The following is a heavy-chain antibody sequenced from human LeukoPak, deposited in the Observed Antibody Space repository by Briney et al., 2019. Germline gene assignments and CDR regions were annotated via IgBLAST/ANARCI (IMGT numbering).Heavy chain of an antibody. CDR2: SGST. CDR1: GGSFSDYY. V-gene: IGHV4-59*08. Sequence: PSETLSLTCTVSGGSFSDYYWSWIRQPPGGGLEWIAYSGSTNYNPSLKSRVIISGDTSKNQFSLRLSSVTAADTAVYYCARASYSYDINGWVPFDYWGQGTLVTVSS. D-gene: IGHD3-22*01. J-gene: IGHJ4*02. CDR3: ARASYSYDINGWVPFDY.